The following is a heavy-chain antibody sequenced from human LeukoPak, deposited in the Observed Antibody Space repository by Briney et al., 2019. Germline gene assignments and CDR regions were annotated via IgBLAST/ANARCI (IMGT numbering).Heavy chain of an antibody. J-gene: IGHJ4*02. Sequence: PGGSLRLSCAASGFTFSSYAMSWVRQAPGEGLEWVSTITTRGVNTYYADSVKGRFTISRDNSKNTLYLQMSSLRAEDTAVYYCAKDLPRGELLPDYWGQGTLVTVSS. CDR1: GFTFSSYA. CDR2: ITTRGVNT. CDR3: AKDLPRGELLPDY. D-gene: IGHD1-26*01. V-gene: IGHV3-23*01.